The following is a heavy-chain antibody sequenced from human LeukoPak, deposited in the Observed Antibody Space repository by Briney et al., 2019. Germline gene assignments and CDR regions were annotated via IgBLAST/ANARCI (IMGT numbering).Heavy chain of an antibody. D-gene: IGHD1-26*01. CDR3: ARVGAWELQRVFEY. Sequence: PGGSLTLSCVASGFSFPNYWMTWVRQVPGKGLEGVANVHKAGSESYHVHSVTGRFAISRDNVKHSLYLELSTLRVEYTAVYYCARVGAWELQRVFEYWGQGTLVTVSS. CDR1: GFSFPNYW. V-gene: IGHV3-7*01. CDR2: VHKAGSES. J-gene: IGHJ4*02.